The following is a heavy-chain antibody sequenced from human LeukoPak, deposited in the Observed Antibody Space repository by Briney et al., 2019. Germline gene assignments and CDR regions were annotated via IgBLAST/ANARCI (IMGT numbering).Heavy chain of an antibody. V-gene: IGHV3-23*01. J-gene: IGHJ5*02. CDR1: GFTFSSYA. D-gene: IGHD6-19*01. CDR3: AKDSGYSSGWATT. Sequence: PGGSLRLSCAASGFTFSSYAMSWVRQAPGKGLEWVSAISGGGGSTYYADSVKGRFTFSRDNSKNTLYLQMNSLRAEDTAVYYCAKDSGYSSGWATTWGQGTLVTVSS. CDR2: ISGGGGST.